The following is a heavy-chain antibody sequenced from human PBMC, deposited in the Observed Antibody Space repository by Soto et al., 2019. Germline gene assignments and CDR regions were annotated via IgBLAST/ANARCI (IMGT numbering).Heavy chain of an antibody. V-gene: IGHV4-61*08. J-gene: IGHJ6*02. CDR1: GGSLSSGGFY. CDR3: ARHLFSDV. D-gene: IGHD2-21*01. Sequence: SGTLFLTCTVSGGSLSSGGFYWSWIRQHPGKGLEWIGYIYYSGGTNYNPSLKSRITISADTSKNQIFLKLTSVTASDTAVYYCARHLFSDVWGQGTTVTVSS. CDR2: IYYSGGT.